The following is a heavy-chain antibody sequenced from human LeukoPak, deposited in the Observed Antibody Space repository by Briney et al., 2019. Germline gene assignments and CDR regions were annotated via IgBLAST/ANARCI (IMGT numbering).Heavy chain of an antibody. CDR3: AKGDGPFDY. J-gene: IGHJ4*02. CDR1: GFTFGDYA. Sequence: PGGSLRLSCTASGFTFGDYAMSWVRQAPGKGLEWVSSISGGGDNTYYADSVKGRFTISRDISKNTLCLQMNSLRAEDTAVYFCAKGDGPFDYWGQGALVTVSS. D-gene: IGHD2-21*02. V-gene: IGHV3-23*01. CDR2: ISGGGDNT.